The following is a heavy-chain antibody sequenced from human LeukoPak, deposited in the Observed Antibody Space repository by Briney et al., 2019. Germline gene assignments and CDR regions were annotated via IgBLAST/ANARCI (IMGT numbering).Heavy chain of an antibody. Sequence: PGGSLRLSCAASGFTFSSYAMSWVRQAPGKGLEWVSAISGSGGSTYYADSVKGRFTISRDNSKNTLYLQMNSLRAEDTAVYYCARAGPRWLHGGDYFDYWGQGTLVTVSS. J-gene: IGHJ4*02. V-gene: IGHV3-23*01. CDR2: ISGSGGST. CDR3: ARAGPRWLHGGDYFDY. D-gene: IGHD5-24*01. CDR1: GFTFSSYA.